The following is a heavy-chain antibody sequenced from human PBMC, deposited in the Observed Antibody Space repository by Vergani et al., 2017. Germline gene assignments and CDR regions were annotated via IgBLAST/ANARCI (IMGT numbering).Heavy chain of an antibody. V-gene: IGHV5-51*03. CDR3: ARRADCSGGSCYSSGVGFDP. D-gene: IGHD2-15*01. CDR2: IYPGDSDT. Sequence: EVQLVPSGAEVKKPGESLKISCKGSGYSFTSYWIGWVRQMPGKGLEWMGIIYPGDSDTRYSPSFQGQVTISADKSISTAYLQWSSLKASDTAMYYCARRADCSGGSCYSSGVGFDPWGQGTLVTVSS. CDR1: GYSFTSYW. J-gene: IGHJ5*02.